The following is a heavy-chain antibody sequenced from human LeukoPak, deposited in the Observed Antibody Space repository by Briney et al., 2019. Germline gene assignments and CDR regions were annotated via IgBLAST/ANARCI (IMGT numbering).Heavy chain of an antibody. V-gene: IGHV4-39*01. Sequence: PSETLSLTCTVSGGSISSSNCYWGWIRQPPTKGLEWIATIYYTGSTYYNPSLKSRVTISVDTSKNQFSLKLSSVTAADTAVYYCAREVVAGNDIDYWGQGTLVTVSS. CDR2: IYYTGST. CDR1: GGSISSSNCY. J-gene: IGHJ4*02. CDR3: AREVVAGNDIDY. D-gene: IGHD1-1*01.